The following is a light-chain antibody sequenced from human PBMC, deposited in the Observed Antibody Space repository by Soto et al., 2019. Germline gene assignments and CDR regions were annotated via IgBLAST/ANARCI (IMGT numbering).Light chain of an antibody. CDR2: EES. V-gene: IGKV1-9*01. CDR3: QQVKTYPRT. CDR1: QAVPNN. Sequence: DLHLTQSPSFLSGHVGDTVTTTFPPSQAVPNNMAWYQQKPGKPPKLLIYEESTLHSGVPSRFSGRKSGTQFTLTIDSLQPEDFATYYCQQVKTYPRTFGGGTKVDIK. J-gene: IGKJ4*01.